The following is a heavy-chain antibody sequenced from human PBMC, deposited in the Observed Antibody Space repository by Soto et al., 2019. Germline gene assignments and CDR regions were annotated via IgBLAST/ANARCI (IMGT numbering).Heavy chain of an antibody. V-gene: IGHV3-7*01. CDR1: GFTFSDFW. J-gene: IGHJ4*02. CDR3: ARGGSWGPDF. CDR2: IKHDGSET. D-gene: IGHD2-15*01. Sequence: EVQVVESGGDLVQPGGSLRLSCVVSGFTFSDFWMSWVRQAPGKGRDWVANIKHDGSETHYVGSVEGRLTISRDNTKDSLYLQMNSLRAEDTAVYYCARGGSWGPDFWGQGTLVTVSS.